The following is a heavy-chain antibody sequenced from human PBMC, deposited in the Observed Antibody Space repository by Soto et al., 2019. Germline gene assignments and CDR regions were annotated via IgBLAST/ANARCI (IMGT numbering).Heavy chain of an antibody. CDR3: ASSPIGIATHY. Sequence: EVQLLESGGGLVQPGGSLRLSCAASGFTFSSYAMSWVRQAPGKGLAWVSAISGSGGSTYYADSVKGRFTISRDNSKNTLYLQMNILRAEDTAVDYCASSPIGIATHYWGQGTLVTVSS. V-gene: IGHV3-23*01. J-gene: IGHJ4*01. CDR2: ISGSGGST. D-gene: IGHD6-13*01. CDR1: GFTFSSYA.